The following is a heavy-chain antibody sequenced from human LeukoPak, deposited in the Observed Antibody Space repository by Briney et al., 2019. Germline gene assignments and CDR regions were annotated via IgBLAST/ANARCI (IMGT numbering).Heavy chain of an antibody. D-gene: IGHD1-26*01. CDR3: ARDPLPRGVGATYYYYYYMDV. V-gene: IGHV1-46*01. CDR2: INPSGGST. J-gene: IGHJ6*03. Sequence: ASVKVSCKASGYTFTSYYMHWVRQAPGQGLEWMGIINPSGGSTSYAQKLQGRVTMTREMSTSTVYMELSSLRSEDPAVYYCARDPLPRGVGATYYYYYYMDVWGKGTTVTVSS. CDR1: GYTFTSYY.